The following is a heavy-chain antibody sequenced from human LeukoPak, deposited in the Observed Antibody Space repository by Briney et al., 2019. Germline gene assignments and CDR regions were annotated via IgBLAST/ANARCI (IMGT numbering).Heavy chain of an antibody. CDR2: IYHSGST. V-gene: IGHV4-38-2*02. J-gene: IGHJ3*02. Sequence: SETLSLTCTVSGYSISSGYYWGWIRQPPGKGLEWIGSIYHSGSTYYNPSLKSRVTISVDTSKNQFSLKLSSVTAADTAVYYCARDRVRYFDWSHSADAFDIWGQGAMVTVSS. CDR3: ARDRVRYFDWSHSADAFDI. CDR1: GYSISSGYY. D-gene: IGHD3-9*01.